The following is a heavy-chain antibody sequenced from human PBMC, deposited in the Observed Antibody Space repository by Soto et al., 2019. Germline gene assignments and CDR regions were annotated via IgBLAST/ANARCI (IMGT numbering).Heavy chain of an antibody. CDR3: AKEKTTVTTFFDY. D-gene: IGHD4-17*01. J-gene: IGHJ4*02. CDR2: ISYDGSNK. V-gene: IGHV3-30*18. CDR1: GFTFSSYG. Sequence: GGSLRLSCAASGFTFSSYGMHWVRQAPGKGLEWVAVISYDGSNKYYADSVKGRFTISRDNSKNTLYLQMNSLRAEDTAVYYCAKEKTTVTTFFDYWGQGTLVTVSS.